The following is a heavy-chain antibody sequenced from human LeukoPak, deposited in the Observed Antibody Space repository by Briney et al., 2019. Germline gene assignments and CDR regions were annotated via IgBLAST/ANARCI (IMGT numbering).Heavy chain of an antibody. J-gene: IGHJ6*04. Sequence: GGSLRLSCAASGFTFSSYSMNWVRQAPGKGLEWVSSISSSSSYIYYADSVKGRFTISRDNAKNSLYLQMNGLRAEDTAVYYCARVMGKLWFGELLTGDYYYGMDVWGKGTTVTVSS. V-gene: IGHV3-21*01. CDR3: ARVMGKLWFGELLTGDYYYGMDV. D-gene: IGHD3-10*01. CDR1: GFTFSSYS. CDR2: ISSSSSYI.